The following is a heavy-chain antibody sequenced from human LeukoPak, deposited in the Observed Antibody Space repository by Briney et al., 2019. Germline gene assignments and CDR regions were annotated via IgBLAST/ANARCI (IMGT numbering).Heavy chain of an antibody. CDR2: ISSSSSTI. J-gene: IGHJ4*02. Sequence: GGSLRLSCAASGFTFSSYSMNWVRQAPGKGLEWVSYISSSSSTIYYADSVKGRFTISRDNAKNSLYLQMNSLRAEDTAVYYCARDGSGYDYIAYYFDYWGQGTLVTVSS. V-gene: IGHV3-48*04. CDR1: GFTFSSYS. D-gene: IGHD5-12*01. CDR3: ARDGSGYDYIAYYFDY.